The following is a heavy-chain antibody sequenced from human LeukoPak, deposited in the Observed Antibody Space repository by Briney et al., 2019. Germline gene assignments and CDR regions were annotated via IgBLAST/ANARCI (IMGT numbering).Heavy chain of an antibody. CDR1: GGSISSYY. CDR3: ARDSSSVDTAMVTQDY. CDR2: ISSSGSTI. J-gene: IGHJ4*02. Sequence: LSLTCTVSGGSISSYYWSWIRQPPGKGLEWVSYISSSGSTIYYADSVKGRFTISRDNAKNSLYLQMNSLRAEDTAVYYCARDSSSVDTAMVTQDYWGQGTLVTVSS. D-gene: IGHD5-18*01. V-gene: IGHV3-11*01.